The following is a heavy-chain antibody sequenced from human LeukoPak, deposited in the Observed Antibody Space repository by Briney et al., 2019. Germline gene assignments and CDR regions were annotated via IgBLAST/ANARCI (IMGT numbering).Heavy chain of an antibody. CDR1: GGSISSYY. J-gene: IGHJ3*02. V-gene: IGHV4-4*07. CDR2: IYTSGST. D-gene: IGHD1-26*01. CDR3: ARERVGATDHDAFDI. Sequence: SETLSLTCTVSGGSISSYYWSWIRQPAGKGLEWIGRIYTSGSTNYNPSLKSRVTISVDKSKNQFSLKLSSVTAADTAVYYCARERVGATDHDAFDIWGQGTRVTVSS.